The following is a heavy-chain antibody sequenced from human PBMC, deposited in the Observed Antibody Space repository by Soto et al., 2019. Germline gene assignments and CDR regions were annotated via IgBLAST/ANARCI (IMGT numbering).Heavy chain of an antibody. CDR2: IFPGDSDT. V-gene: IGHV5-51*01. CDR1: GYTFTNYW. CDR3: VRPNFGALTHFDF. J-gene: IGHJ4*02. Sequence: GESLKISCKAIGYTFTNYWIGWVRQTPGKGLEWMGIIFPGDSDTRYNPSFEGQVTVSADESISTAYLQWNTLKASDTAMYYCVRPNFGALTHFDFWGQGTLVTVYS. D-gene: IGHD3-16*01.